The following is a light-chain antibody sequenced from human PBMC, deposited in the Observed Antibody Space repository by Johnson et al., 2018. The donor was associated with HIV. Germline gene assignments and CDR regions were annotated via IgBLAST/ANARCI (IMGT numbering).Light chain of an antibody. V-gene: IGLV1-51*01. Sequence: QSVLTQPPSVSAAPGQKVTISCSGSSSNIGNNYVSWYQQFPGTAPKLLIYDNNKRPSGIPDRFSGSKSGTSATLGITGLQTGDEADYCCGIWGSSLSAYVFGTCTKGTVL. CDR1: SSNIGNNY. J-gene: IGLJ1*01. CDR2: DNN. CDR3: GIWGSSLSAYV.